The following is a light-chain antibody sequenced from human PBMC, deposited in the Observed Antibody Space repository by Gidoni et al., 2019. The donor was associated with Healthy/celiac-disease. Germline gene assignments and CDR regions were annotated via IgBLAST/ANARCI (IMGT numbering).Light chain of an antibody. CDR3: QRSYSTRLT. CDR2: AAS. Sequence: IQMNRSPSALSASVGDRVTITCRESQSISSYVNRYQQKPGKGPKRLIDAASNLQSGVPSRFSARGSGTDCTITISSLQPEYVATYYWQRSYSTRLTFGGGTRVEIK. J-gene: IGKJ4*01. CDR1: QSISSY. V-gene: IGKV1-39*01.